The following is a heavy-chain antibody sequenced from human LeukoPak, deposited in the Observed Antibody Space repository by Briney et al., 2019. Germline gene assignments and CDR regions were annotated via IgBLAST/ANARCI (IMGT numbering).Heavy chain of an antibody. Sequence: PSETLSLTCTVSGGSISSSSYYWGWIRQPPGKGLERIGSIYYSGSTYYNPSLKSRVTISVDTSKNQFSLKLSSVTAADTAVYYCARHTMITMVRGVIIPYYFDYWGQGTLVTVSS. CDR1: GGSISSSSYY. CDR3: ARHTMITMVRGVIIPYYFDY. D-gene: IGHD3-10*01. J-gene: IGHJ4*02. V-gene: IGHV4-39*01. CDR2: IYYSGST.